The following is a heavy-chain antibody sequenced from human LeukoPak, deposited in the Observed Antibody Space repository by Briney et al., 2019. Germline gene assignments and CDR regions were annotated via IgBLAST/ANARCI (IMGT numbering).Heavy chain of an antibody. Sequence: GGSMRLSCAASGFTVSSNYMSWVRQAPGKGLEWVSVIYSGGSTYYADSVKGRFTISRDNSKNTLYLQMNSLRAEDTAVYYCARERNRAVDYWGQGTLVTVSS. CDR2: IYSGGST. V-gene: IGHV3-53*01. CDR1: GFTVSSNY. J-gene: IGHJ4*02. CDR3: ARERNRAVDY.